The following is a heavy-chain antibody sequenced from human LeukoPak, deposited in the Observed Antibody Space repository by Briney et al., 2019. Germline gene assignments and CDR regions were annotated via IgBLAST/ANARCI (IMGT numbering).Heavy chain of an antibody. J-gene: IGHJ4*02. V-gene: IGHV1-18*01. Sequence: ASVKVSCKASGYTFTSYGISWVRQAPGQGLEWMGWISAYNGNTNYAQKLQGRVTMTTDTSTSTAYMELRSLRSDDTAVYYYARYSIAAAGTWVIDYWGQGTLVTVSS. CDR3: ARYSIAAAGTWVIDY. CDR1: GYTFTSYG. CDR2: ISAYNGNT. D-gene: IGHD6-13*01.